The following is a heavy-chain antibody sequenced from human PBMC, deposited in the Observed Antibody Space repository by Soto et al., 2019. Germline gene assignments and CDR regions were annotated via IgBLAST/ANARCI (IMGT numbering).Heavy chain of an antibody. CDR2: IDGDGRGT. Sequence: GGSLRLSCAVSGFTFSSYWMHWVRQAPGKGLVWVSRIDGDGRGTNYADSVKGRFTISRDNAKNTLYLQMDSLRAEDTAVYYCARFGWLNNFDYWGQGALVTVSS. V-gene: IGHV3-74*01. J-gene: IGHJ4*02. CDR1: GFTFSSYW. D-gene: IGHD5-12*01. CDR3: ARFGWLNNFDY.